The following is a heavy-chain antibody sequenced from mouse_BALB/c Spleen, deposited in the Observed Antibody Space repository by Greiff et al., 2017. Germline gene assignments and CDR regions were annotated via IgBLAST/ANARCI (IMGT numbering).Heavy chain of an antibody. CDR3: ARDKD. CDR2: INSNGGST. CDR1: GFTFSSYG. Sequence: EVKLVESGGGLVQPGGSLKLSCAASGFTFSSYGMSWVRQTPDKRLELVATINSNGGSTYYPDSVKGRFTISRDNAKNTLYLQMSSLKSEDTAMYYCARDKDWGQGTLVTVSA. J-gene: IGHJ3*01. V-gene: IGHV5-6-3*01.